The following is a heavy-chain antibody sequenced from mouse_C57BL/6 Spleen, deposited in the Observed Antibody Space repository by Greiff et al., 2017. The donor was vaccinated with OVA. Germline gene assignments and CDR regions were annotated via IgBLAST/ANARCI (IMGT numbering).Heavy chain of an antibody. CDR3: ERRRGNYSYYFDY. J-gene: IGHJ2*01. D-gene: IGHD2-1*01. Sequence: VQLQQSGPELVKPGASVKISCKASGYTFTDYYMNWVKQSHGKSLEWIGDINPNNGGTSYNQKFKGKATLTVDKSSSTAYMELRSLTSEDSAVYYCERRRGNYSYYFDYWGQGTTLTVSS. CDR2: INPNNGGT. V-gene: IGHV1-26*01. CDR1: GYTFTDYY.